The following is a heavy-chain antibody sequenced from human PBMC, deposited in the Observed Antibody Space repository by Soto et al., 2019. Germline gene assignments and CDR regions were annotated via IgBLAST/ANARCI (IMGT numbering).Heavy chain of an antibody. D-gene: IGHD3-9*01. Sequence: WASVKVSCKVSGYTLTELSMHWVRQAPGKGLEWMGGFDPEDGETIYAQKFQGRVTMTEDTSADTAYMELSSLRSEDTAVYYCATFTGYYGYYYYGMDVWGQGTTVTVS. CDR1: GYTLTELS. J-gene: IGHJ6*02. V-gene: IGHV1-24*01. CDR3: ATFTGYYGYYYYGMDV. CDR2: FDPEDGET.